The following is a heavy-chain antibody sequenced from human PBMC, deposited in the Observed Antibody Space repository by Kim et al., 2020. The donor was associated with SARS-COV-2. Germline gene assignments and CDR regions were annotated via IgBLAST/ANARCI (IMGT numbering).Heavy chain of an antibody. J-gene: IGHJ4*02. V-gene: IGHV4-30-2*04. Sequence: LKSRVTISVDTSKNQFSLKLSSVTAADTAVYYCARIGYYYDSSGYYPFDYWGQGTLVTVSS. CDR3: ARIGYYYDSSGYYPFDY. D-gene: IGHD3-22*01.